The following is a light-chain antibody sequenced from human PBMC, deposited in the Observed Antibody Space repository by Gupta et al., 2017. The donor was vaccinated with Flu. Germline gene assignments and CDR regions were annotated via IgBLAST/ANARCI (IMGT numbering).Light chain of an antibody. J-gene: IGLJ3*02. CDR3: SSFTSRSTLL. V-gene: IGLV2-14*03. CDR1: MSDVGSYKF. CDR2: EVS. Sequence: TMSDVGSYKFVPWYQQHAGKVPRIIIYEVSGRPSGVSDRFSGSKSGNRDSLTISGRQADDEAVYYCSSFTSRSTLLFGGGTKLTVL.